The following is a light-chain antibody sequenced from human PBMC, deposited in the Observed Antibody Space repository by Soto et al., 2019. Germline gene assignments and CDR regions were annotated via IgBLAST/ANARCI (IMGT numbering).Light chain of an antibody. CDR1: SSDVGGYNY. CDR2: DVS. J-gene: IGLJ2*01. V-gene: IGLV2-14*01. CDR3: SSYTRSSTLYVV. Sequence: QSALTQPASVSGSPGQSITISYTGTSSDVGGYNYVSWYQQHPGKAPKLMIYDVSNRPSGVSNRFSGSKSGNTASLTISGLQAEDEADYYCSSYTRSSTLYVVFAGGTKLTVL.